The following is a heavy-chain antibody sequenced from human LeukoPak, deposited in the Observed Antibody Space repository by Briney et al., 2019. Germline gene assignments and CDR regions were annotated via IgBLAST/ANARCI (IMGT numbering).Heavy chain of an antibody. D-gene: IGHD4-17*01. CDR2: IYYSGST. CDR3: ASRNDYGDYEVDY. J-gene: IGHJ4*02. Sequence: PSETLSLTCTVSGGSISSSSYYWGWIRQPPGKGLEWIGSIYYSGSTYYNPSLKSRVTISVDTSKNQFSLKLSSVTAADAAVYYCASRNDYGDYEVDYWGQGTLVTVSS. CDR1: GGSISSSSYY. V-gene: IGHV4-39*07.